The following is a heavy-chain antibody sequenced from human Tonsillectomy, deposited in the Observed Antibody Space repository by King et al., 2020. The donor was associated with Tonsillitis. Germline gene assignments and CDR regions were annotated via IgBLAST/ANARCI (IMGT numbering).Heavy chain of an antibody. Sequence: VKLVKSGGGLVQPGGSLRLSCVASGFTFRSYWMSWVRQAPGKGLEWVADIKSDGSDKYYVDSVKGRFTISRDNAKNSLHLQMNSLRAEDTAVYYCARDAWDFEYSSSLDYWGQGTLVTVSS. CDR3: ARDAWDFEYSSSLDY. CDR1: GFTFRSYW. V-gene: IGHV3-7*03. CDR2: IKSDGSDK. J-gene: IGHJ4*02. D-gene: IGHD6-6*01.